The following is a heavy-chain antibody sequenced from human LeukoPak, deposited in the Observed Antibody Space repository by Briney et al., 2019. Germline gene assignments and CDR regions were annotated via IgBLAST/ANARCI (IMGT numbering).Heavy chain of an antibody. V-gene: IGHV3-15*01. CDR2: IKSKTDGGTT. J-gene: IGHJ6*04. D-gene: IGHD5-18*01. Sequence: GGPVRLSCAPSGFPFRNAWMSWVRQAPGEGVEGVGRIKSKTDGGTTDYAAPVKGRFTISRDDSKNTLYLQMNSLKTEDTAVYYCTTDSAILSSYYYGMDVWGKGTTVTVSS. CDR1: GFPFRNAW. CDR3: TTDSAILSSYYYGMDV.